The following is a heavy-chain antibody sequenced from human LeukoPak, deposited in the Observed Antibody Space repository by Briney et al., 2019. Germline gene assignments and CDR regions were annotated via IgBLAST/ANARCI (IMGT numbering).Heavy chain of an antibody. V-gene: IGHV1-69*13. D-gene: IGHD2-2*01. CDR2: IMPIFDTA. J-gene: IGHJ5*02. CDR3: ARDRAKMIVVPAAPFDP. Sequence: ASVKVSCKASGGTFSNYAISWVRQAPGQGLEWMGGIMPIFDTADYAQKFQGRITITADESTSTVYMELSSLRSEDTAVYYCARDRAKMIVVPAAPFDPWGQGTLVTVSS. CDR1: GGTFSNYA.